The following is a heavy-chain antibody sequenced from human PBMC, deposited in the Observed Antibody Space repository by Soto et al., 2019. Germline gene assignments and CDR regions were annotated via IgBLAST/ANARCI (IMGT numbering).Heavy chain of an antibody. CDR3: ARCSTPGSDDAFDI. CDR2: INGNGGST. J-gene: IGHJ3*02. V-gene: IGHV3-23*01. CDR1: GFTFSSYA. Sequence: GGSLRLSCAASGFTFSSYAMSWVRQAPGKGLVWVSGINGNGGSTYYADSVKGRFTISRDNAKNTLYLQMNSLRAEDTAVYYCARCSTPGSDDAFDIWGQGTMVTVSS. D-gene: IGHD2-8*01.